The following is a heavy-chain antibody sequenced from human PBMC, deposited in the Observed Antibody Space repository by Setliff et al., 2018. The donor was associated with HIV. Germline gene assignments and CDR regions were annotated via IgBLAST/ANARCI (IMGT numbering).Heavy chain of an antibody. J-gene: IGHJ3*02. CDR3: AREGTYSGTYWVRRVASFDI. V-gene: IGHV4-39*07. Sequence: SETLSLTCTVSGVSTSSSSCYWGWIRQPPGKGLDWIGYVYYSGSTYYNPSLKSRLTISADTPKNQFSLKLSSVTAADTAVYYCAREGTYSGTYWVRRVASFDIWGQGTMVTVSS. CDR2: VYYSGST. D-gene: IGHD1-26*01. CDR1: GVSTSSSSCY.